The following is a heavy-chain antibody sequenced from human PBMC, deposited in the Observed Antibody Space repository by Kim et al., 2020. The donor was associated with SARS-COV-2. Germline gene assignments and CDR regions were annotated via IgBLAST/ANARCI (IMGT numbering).Heavy chain of an antibody. V-gene: IGHV3-11*01. CDR1: GFTFSDYY. CDR3: ASDSSRPSRAAAGTRYFQH. Sequence: GGSLRLSCAASGFTFSDYYMSWIRQAPGKGLEWVSYISSSGSTIYYADSVKGRFTISRDNAKNSLYLQMNSLRAEDTAVYYCASDSSRPSRAAAGTRYFQHWGQGTLVTVSS. J-gene: IGHJ1*01. D-gene: IGHD6-13*01. CDR2: ISSSGSTI.